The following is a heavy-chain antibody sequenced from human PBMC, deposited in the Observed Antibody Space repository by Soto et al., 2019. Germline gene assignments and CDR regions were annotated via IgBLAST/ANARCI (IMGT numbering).Heavy chain of an antibody. D-gene: IGHD2-2*01. CDR3: THSFKDCSSTRCWGRVPFDP. J-gene: IGHJ5*02. CDR1: GFSLSTSGVG. CDR2: IYWDDDK. Sequence: QITLKESGPTLVKPTQTLTLTCTFSGFSLSTSGVGVGWIRQPPGKALEWLALIYWDDDKRYSPSLKSRLTITKDTPKNQVVLTMNNMDPVDTATYYCTHSFKDCSSTRCWGRVPFDPWRQGSLVTVSS. V-gene: IGHV2-5*02.